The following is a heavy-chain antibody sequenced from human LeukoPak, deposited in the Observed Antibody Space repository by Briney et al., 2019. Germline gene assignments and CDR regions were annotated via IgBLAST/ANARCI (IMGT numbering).Heavy chain of an antibody. CDR1: GFTFSSYW. J-gene: IGHJ3*02. CDR3: ATSIRWELRSQPTDAFDI. CDR2: VDSDGSST. Sequence: GGSLRLSCAASGFTFSSYWIHWVRHAPGKGLVWVSHVDSDGSSTSYADSVKGRFTISRDNAKNSLYLQMNSLRAEDTAVYYCATSIRWELRSQPTDAFDIWGQGTMVTVSS. D-gene: IGHD1-26*01. V-gene: IGHV3-74*01.